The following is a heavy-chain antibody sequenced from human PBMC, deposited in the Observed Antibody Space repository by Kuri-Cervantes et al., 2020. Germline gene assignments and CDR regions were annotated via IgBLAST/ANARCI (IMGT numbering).Heavy chain of an antibody. CDR3: ARGRAGAIFDY. Sequence: GESLKISCAASGFIFNNYWMTWVRQAPGKGLEWVGRIKSKTDGGTTDYAAPVKGRFTISRDNAKNSLYLQTNSLRAEDTAVYYCARGRAGAIFDYWGLGTLVTVSS. J-gene: IGHJ4*02. CDR1: GFIFNNYW. CDR2: IKSKTDGGTT. D-gene: IGHD1-1*01. V-gene: IGHV3-15*01.